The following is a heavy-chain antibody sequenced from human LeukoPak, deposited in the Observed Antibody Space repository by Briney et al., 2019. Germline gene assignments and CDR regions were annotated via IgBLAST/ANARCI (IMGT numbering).Heavy chain of an antibody. Sequence: GASVKVSCKASGYTFTSYGISWVRQAPGQGLEWMGWISAYNGNTNYAQKLQGRVTMTRDTSISTAYMELSRLRSDDTAVYYCARDRAPKTVTSEVDAFDIWGQGTMVTVSS. J-gene: IGHJ3*02. CDR1: GYTFTSYG. CDR2: ISAYNGNT. V-gene: IGHV1-18*01. CDR3: ARDRAPKTVTSEVDAFDI. D-gene: IGHD4-17*01.